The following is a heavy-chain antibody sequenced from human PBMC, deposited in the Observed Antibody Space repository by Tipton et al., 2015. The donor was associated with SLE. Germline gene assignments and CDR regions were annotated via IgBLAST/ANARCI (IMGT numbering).Heavy chain of an antibody. Sequence: TLSLTCTVSNGSVSSYYWSWIRQPPGKGLEWIGSLYYRGNNFSNPSLKSRATLSVDTSKNQFSLNLNSVTAADTAVYYCARALITGTARGIFDFWGQGTLVTVSS. J-gene: IGHJ3*01. CDR1: NGSVSSYY. CDR2: LYYRGNN. D-gene: IGHD1-7*01. CDR3: ARALITGTARGIFDF. V-gene: IGHV4-59*08.